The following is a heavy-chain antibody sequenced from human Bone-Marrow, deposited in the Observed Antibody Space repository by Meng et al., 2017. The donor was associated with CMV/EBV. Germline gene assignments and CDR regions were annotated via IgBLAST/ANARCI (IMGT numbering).Heavy chain of an antibody. V-gene: IGHV1-69*05. CDR2: IIPIFSTT. J-gene: IGHJ5*02. CDR3: ARDRPYCSSTSCFPTEYNWFDP. Sequence: SVKVSCQASGGTFSRYAISWVRQAPGQGLEWMGGIIPIFSTTNYAQKFQGRVTITTDESTSTAYMELSSLRSEDTAVYYCARDRPYCSSTSCFPTEYNWFDPWGQGTLVTFSS. CDR1: GGTFSRYA. D-gene: IGHD2-2*01.